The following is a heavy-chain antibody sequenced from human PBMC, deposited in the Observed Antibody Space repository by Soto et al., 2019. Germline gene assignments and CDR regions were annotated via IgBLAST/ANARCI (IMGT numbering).Heavy chain of an antibody. CDR3: ARPIYYDSVSYWYFDL. CDR1: GGTFSSYA. D-gene: IGHD3-22*01. CDR2: IIPIFGTA. V-gene: IGHV1-69*01. J-gene: IGHJ2*01. Sequence: QVQLVQSGAEVRKPGSSVKVSCKASGGTFSSYAISWVRQAPGQGLEWMGGIIPIFGTANYAQKFQGRVTITADESTSTAYMELSSLRSEDTAVYYCARPIYYDSVSYWYFDLWGRGTLVTVSS.